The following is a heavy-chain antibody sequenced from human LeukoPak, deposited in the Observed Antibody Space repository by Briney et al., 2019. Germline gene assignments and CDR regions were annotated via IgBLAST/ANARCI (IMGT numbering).Heavy chain of an antibody. CDR1: GFTVSSNY. J-gene: IGHJ4*02. V-gene: IGHV3-11*01. D-gene: IGHD1-1*01. Sequence: GGSLRLSCAASGFTVSSNYMSWVRRAPGKGLEGVSYISSSGSTIYYADAVKGRFTISRDNAKNSLYLQMNSLRAEDTAVYYCARDGTGGDYWGQGTLVTVSS. CDR2: ISSSGSTI. CDR3: ARDGTGGDY.